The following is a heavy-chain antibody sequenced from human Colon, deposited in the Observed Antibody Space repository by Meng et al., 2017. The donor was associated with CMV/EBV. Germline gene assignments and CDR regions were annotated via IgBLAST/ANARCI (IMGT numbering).Heavy chain of an antibody. CDR1: GFVFSSYS. Sequence: GESLKISCEASGFVFSSYSMNWVRQAPGKGLEWVSSISASSSNIHDADSVKGRFTISRDKSKNTVYLQMDSLRVEDTALYYCVVGHDSRKVAYWGQGTLVTVSS. D-gene: IGHD1-26*01. V-gene: IGHV3-21*04. CDR2: ISASSSNI. CDR3: VVGHDSRKVAY. J-gene: IGHJ4*02.